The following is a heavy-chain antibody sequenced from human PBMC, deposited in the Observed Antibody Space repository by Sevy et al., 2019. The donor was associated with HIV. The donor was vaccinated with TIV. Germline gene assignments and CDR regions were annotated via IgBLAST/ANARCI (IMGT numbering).Heavy chain of an antibody. V-gene: IGHV1-24*01. J-gene: IGHJ4*02. CDR3: ARGPYYSFDY. CDR1: GYTLNYFS. D-gene: IGHD3-10*01. CDR2: FEEDGEI. Sequence: ASVKVSCKVSGYTLNYFSMHWVRQAPGKGLEWMGGFEEDGEILYAQKFQGRVTMTTDTSTSTAYMELRSLRSDDTAVYYCARGPYYSFDYWGQGTLVTVSS.